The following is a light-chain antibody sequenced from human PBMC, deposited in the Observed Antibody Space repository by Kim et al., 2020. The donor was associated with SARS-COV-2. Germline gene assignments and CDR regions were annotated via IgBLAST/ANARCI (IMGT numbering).Light chain of an antibody. Sequence: ATISCKSSQSLLYTSKNKNDLGWYQHKPGQSPKLLIYWASTRQSGVPDRFSGGGSGTDFTLTINNVQAEDAAVYYCLQDSNTPWTFGQGTKVEIK. CDR2: WAS. J-gene: IGKJ1*01. CDR1: QSLLYTSKNKND. CDR3: LQDSNTPWT. V-gene: IGKV4-1*01.